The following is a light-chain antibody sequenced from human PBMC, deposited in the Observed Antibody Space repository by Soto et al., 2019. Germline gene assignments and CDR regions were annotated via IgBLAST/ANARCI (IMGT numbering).Light chain of an antibody. CDR3: QQYNNWPRYT. CDR2: YAS. V-gene: IGKV3-15*01. J-gene: IGKJ2*01. CDR1: HSVSGS. Sequence: EIELTQSPGTLSVSPGERATLSCRATHSVSGSLAWYQQKPGRPPRLLIHYASTRATGIPARFSGSGSGTDFTLTISSRLSEDFAVYYCQQYNNWPRYTFGQGTRLEIK.